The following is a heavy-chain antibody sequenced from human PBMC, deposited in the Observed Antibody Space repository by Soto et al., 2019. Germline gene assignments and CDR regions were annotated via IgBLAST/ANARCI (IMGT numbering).Heavy chain of an antibody. CDR2: IYYIGST. V-gene: IGHV4-30-4*01. CDR1: GGSISSSAYS. Sequence: PSETLDLTFTVSGGSISSSAYSWSWIRQPPGKVLEVMGYIYYIGSTYYNPSLKSRVTISVDTSKNQFSLKLSSVTAADTAVYFCARSHDGSHYYGYCFDYWGQGTLVTVS. D-gene: IGHD3-22*01. CDR3: ARSHDGSHYYGYCFDY. J-gene: IGHJ4*02.